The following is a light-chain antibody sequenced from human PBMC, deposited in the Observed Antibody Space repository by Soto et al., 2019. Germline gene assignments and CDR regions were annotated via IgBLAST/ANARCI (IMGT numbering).Light chain of an antibody. V-gene: IGKV3-15*01. CDR1: QSVSSN. CDR3: QQYNNWPLT. J-gene: IGKJ4*01. CDR2: GAS. Sequence: EIVMTQSPASLSVSPGERATLSCRASQSVSSNLAWYQQKPGQAPRLLFYGASTRATGIPARFSGSGSGTDFTLTISSLQSEDFAVYDCQQYNNWPLTFGGGSKVEIK.